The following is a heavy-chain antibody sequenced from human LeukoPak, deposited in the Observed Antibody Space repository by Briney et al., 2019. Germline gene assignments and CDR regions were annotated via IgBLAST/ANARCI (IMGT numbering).Heavy chain of an antibody. J-gene: IGHJ4*02. D-gene: IGHD3-16*02. CDR3: TTFYVWGSYRWKVRSDC. V-gene: IGHV3-15*01. CDR2: IKSKTDGGTT. Sequence: GGSLRLSCAASGFTFSNAWMSWVRQAPGKGLEWVGRIKSKTDGGTTDYAAPVKGRFTISRDDSKNTLYLQMNSLKTEDTAVYYCTTFYVWGSYRWKVRSDCWGQGTLVTVSS. CDR1: GFTFSNAW.